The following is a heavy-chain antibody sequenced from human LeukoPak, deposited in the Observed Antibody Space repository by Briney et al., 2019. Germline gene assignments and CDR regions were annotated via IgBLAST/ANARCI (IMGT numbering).Heavy chain of an antibody. V-gene: IGHV4-34*01. Sequence: SETLSLTCAVYGGSFSGYYWSWIRQPPGKGLERIGEINHSGSTNYNPSLKSRVTISVDTSKNQFSLKLSSVTAADTAVYYCARSSYSSSSSVWGQGTMVTVSS. J-gene: IGHJ3*01. D-gene: IGHD6-6*01. CDR1: GGSFSGYY. CDR2: INHSGST. CDR3: ARSSYSSSSSV.